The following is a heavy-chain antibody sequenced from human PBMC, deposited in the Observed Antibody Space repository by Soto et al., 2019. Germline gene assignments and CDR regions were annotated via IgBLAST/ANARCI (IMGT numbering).Heavy chain of an antibody. CDR1: GFTFDDYA. Sequence: PGGSLRLSCAASGFTFDDYAMHWVRQAPGKGLEWVSGISWNSGSIGYADSVKGRFTISRDNAKNSLYLQMNSLRAEDTALYYCAKDISSSWYRGWFDPWGQGTLVTVS. D-gene: IGHD6-13*01. CDR3: AKDISSSWYRGWFDP. V-gene: IGHV3-9*01. J-gene: IGHJ5*02. CDR2: ISWNSGSI.